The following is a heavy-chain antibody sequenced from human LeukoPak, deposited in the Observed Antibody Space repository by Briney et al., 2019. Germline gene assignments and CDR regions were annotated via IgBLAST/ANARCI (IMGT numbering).Heavy chain of an antibody. V-gene: IGHV3-23*01. J-gene: IGHJ4*02. CDR3: AKGRSQAYSSSYS. D-gene: IGHD6-6*01. Sequence: GGSLRLSCAASGFTFSSYAMTWVRQAPGKGLEWVSAISGSGDSAYYADSVKGRFTISRDNSKNMLYLQMNSLRAEDTAVYYCAKGRSQAYSSSYSWGQGTLVTVSS. CDR2: ISGSGDSA. CDR1: GFTFSSYA.